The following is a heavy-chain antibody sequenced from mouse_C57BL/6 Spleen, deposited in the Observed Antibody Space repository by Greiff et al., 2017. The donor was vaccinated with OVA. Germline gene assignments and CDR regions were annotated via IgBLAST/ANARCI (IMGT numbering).Heavy chain of an antibody. CDR1: GYAFSSSW. J-gene: IGHJ4*01. CDR3: ARSQTAQAMDY. V-gene: IGHV1-82*01. Sequence: VQLQQSGPELVKPGASVKISCKASGYAFSSSWMNWVKQRPGKGLEWIGRIYPGDGDTNYNGKFKGKATLTADKSSSTAYMQLSSLTSEDSAVYFCARSQTAQAMDYWGQGTSVTVSS. CDR2: IYPGDGDT. D-gene: IGHD3-2*02.